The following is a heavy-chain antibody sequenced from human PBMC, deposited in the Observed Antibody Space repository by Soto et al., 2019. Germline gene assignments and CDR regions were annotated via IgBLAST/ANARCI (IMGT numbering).Heavy chain of an antibody. D-gene: IGHD6-13*01. Sequence: EVQLVESGGGLVQPGGSLRLSCAASGFTFSSYWMHWVRQAPGKGLVWVSGINSDGSSTSYADSVKGRFTISRDNAKNTLYLKMNSLRAEDTDVYYGARDRIAAAGPADYWGQGTLVTVSS. CDR1: GFTFSSYW. V-gene: IGHV3-74*01. CDR3: ARDRIAAAGPADY. J-gene: IGHJ4*02. CDR2: INSDGSST.